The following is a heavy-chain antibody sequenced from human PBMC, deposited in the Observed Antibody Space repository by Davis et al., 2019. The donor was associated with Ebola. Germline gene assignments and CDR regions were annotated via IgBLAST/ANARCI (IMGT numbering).Heavy chain of an antibody. CDR3: AKGPFPRYCSSTSCYEADYYYYGMDV. J-gene: IGHJ6*02. CDR2: ISGDGGST. CDR1: GFTFDAYA. V-gene: IGHV3-43*02. Sequence: PGGSLRLSCAASGFTFDAYAMHWVRQAPGKGLEWVSLISGDGGSTYYADSVKGRFTISRDNSKNSLYLQMNSLRTEDTALYYCAKGPFPRYCSSTSCYEADYYYYGMDVWGQGTTVTVSS. D-gene: IGHD2-2*01.